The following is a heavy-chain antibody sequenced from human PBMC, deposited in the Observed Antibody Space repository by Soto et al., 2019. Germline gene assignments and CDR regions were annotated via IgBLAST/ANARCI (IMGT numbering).Heavy chain of an antibody. Sequence: QVQLQESGPGLVKPSETLSLTCTVSGGSIPNYYCSWFRQPPGKGLDWIGYIRYDGYYVYNLSLKRRVTMSMDTSKTQFSLMLESVTVTDTAVYYCARHGFGRLHGLVDVWGQGTTVIVSS. D-gene: IGHD3-10*01. CDR2: IRYDGYY. J-gene: IGHJ6*02. CDR1: GGSIPNYY. CDR3: ARHGFGRLHGLVDV. V-gene: IGHV4-59*08.